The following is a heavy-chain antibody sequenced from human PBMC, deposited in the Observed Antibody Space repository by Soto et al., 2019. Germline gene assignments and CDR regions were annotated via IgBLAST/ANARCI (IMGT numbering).Heavy chain of an antibody. CDR3: ARVHCTTELCSGLYFYYALDV. D-gene: IGHD2-21*01. CDR1: GFTFSDYA. V-gene: IGHV3-30*01. J-gene: IGHJ6*02. Sequence: QVQLVESGGGVVQPGRSLRLSCAASGFTFSDYAMHWVRQPPGKGLAWVAIISSDGKNTYYGDSVKGRFTISRDDSTSTLYLQMNGLRPEDTAVYFCARVHCTTELCSGLYFYYALDVWGQGTTVTVSS. CDR2: ISSDGKNT.